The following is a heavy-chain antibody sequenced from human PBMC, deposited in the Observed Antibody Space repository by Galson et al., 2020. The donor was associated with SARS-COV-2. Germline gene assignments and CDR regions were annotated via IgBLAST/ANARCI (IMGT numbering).Heavy chain of an antibody. Sequence: GESLKISCAASGFTFSDYYMSWIRQAPGKGLEWVSYISTSGSTIYYADSVKGRFTISRDNAKNSLYLQMNRLRAEDTAVYYCAQMDFWSGYYFDYWGQGTLVTVSS. CDR2: ISTSGSTI. CDR1: GFTFSDYY. J-gene: IGHJ4*02. D-gene: IGHD3-3*01. V-gene: IGHV3-11*01. CDR3: AQMDFWSGYYFDY.